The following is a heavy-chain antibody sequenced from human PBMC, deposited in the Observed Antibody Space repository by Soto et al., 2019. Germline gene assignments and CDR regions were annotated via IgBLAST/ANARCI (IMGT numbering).Heavy chain of an antibody. CDR3: ARDAVATIIGEFLGAFDI. CDR1: GGSISSGGYY. V-gene: IGHV4-31*03. D-gene: IGHD5-12*01. J-gene: IGHJ3*02. Sequence: SETPSLTCTVSGGSISSGGYYWSWIRQHPGKGLEWIGYIYYSGSTYYNPSLKSRVTISVDTSKNQFSLKLSSVTAADTAVYYCARDAVATIIGEFLGAFDIWGKGXMVTVSS. CDR2: IYYSGST.